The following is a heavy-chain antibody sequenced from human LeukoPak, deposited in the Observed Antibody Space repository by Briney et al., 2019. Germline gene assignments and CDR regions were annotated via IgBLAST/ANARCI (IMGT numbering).Heavy chain of an antibody. CDR2: ISSGSSYI. V-gene: IGHV3-21*01. D-gene: IGHD3-3*02. Sequence: GGSLRLSCAAPGFTFSSYSMNWVRQAPGKGLEWVSSISSGSSYIYYADSVKGGFTISRDNAKNSLYLQMNSLRAEDTAVYYCARELAGDYWGQGTLVTVSS. CDR3: ARELAGDY. CDR1: GFTFSSYS. J-gene: IGHJ4*02.